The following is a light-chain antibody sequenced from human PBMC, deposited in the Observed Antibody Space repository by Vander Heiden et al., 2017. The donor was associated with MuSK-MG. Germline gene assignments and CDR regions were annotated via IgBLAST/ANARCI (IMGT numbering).Light chain of an antibody. CDR3: LIWNNSAAV. V-gene: IGLV5-45*02. Sequence: QALLTQPSSLSASPGASASLTCILRSGFSIGSYRIYWFQQKPGSPPQYVLRYKSGSDQRQGSGFPSRFSGSKDASANAGILFISGLQAEDEGFYYCLIWNNSAAVFGGGTKLIVL. J-gene: IGLJ2*01. CDR2: YKSGSDQ. CDR1: SGFSIGSYR.